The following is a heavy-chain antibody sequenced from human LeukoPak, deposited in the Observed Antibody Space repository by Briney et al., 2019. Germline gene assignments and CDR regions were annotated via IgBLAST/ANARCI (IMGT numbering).Heavy chain of an antibody. J-gene: IGHJ4*02. CDR3: ARHWVVTPNY. CDR1: GGSSSNSSYY. Sequence: SETLSLTCIVSGGSSSNSSYYWGWIRQPPGKGLEWIGSIYYSGSAYYNPSLKSRVTISVDTSKNQFSLKLTSVTAADTAVYYCARHWVVTPNYWGQRTLVTVSS. D-gene: IGHD4-23*01. CDR2: IYYSGSA. V-gene: IGHV4-39*01.